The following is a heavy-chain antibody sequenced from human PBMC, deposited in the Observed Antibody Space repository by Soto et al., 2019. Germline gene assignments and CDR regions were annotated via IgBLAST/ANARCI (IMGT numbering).Heavy chain of an antibody. CDR1: GFTFSSYA. CDR3: ARAGVMTTVTPVDY. J-gene: IGHJ4*02. Sequence: QVQLVESGGGVVQPGRSLRLSCAASGFTFSSYAMHWVRQAPGKGLEWVAVISYDGSNKYYADSVKGRFTISRDNSKNTLYLKMNSLRAEDTAVYYCARAGVMTTVTPVDYWGQGTLVTVSS. CDR2: ISYDGSNK. V-gene: IGHV3-30-3*01. D-gene: IGHD4-4*01.